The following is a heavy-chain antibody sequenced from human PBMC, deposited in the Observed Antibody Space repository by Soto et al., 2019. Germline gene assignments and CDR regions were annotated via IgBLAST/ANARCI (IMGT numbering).Heavy chain of an antibody. CDR1: RGSISSYY. J-gene: IGHJ4*02. CDR2: IYYSGST. Sequence: SGTLSLTGTFSRGSISSYYWSWIRQPPGKGLEWIGYIYYSGSTNYNPSLKSRVTISVDTSKNQFSLKLSSVTAADTAVYYCARAPRGNYGYPSYFDYWGQXTLVTVS. V-gene: IGHV4-59*01. D-gene: IGHD3-10*01. CDR3: ARAPRGNYGYPSYFDY.